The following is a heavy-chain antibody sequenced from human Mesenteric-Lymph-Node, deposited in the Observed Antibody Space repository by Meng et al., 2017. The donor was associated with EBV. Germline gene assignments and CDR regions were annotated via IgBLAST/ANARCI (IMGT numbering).Heavy chain of an antibody. D-gene: IGHD3-22*01. Sequence: QVQLGQSEAGGKKPGAPLTVTCMASGDTFTAYGISWVRQAPGQGLEWMGWISGNKDNTKYAQNLHGRVTITTDTSTSIAYMELRSLRSDDTAVYYCARRASGYEWVDSWGQGTLVTVSS. CDR1: GDTFTAYG. J-gene: IGHJ4*02. CDR3: ARRASGYEWVDS. CDR2: ISGNKDNT. V-gene: IGHV1-18*01.